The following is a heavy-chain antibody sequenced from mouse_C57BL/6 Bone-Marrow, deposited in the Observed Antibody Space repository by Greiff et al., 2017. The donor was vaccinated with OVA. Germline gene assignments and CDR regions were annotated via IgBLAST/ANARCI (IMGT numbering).Heavy chain of an antibody. Sequence: EVQVVESGGGLVQPGGSLSLSCAASGFTFTDYYMSWVRQPPGKALEWLGFIRNKANGYTTEYSASVKGRFTISRDNSQSILYLQMNALRAEDSATYYCARYAYDYFDYWGQGTTLTVSS. V-gene: IGHV7-3*01. CDR1: GFTFTDYY. CDR2: IRNKANGYTT. J-gene: IGHJ2*01. D-gene: IGHD2-3*01. CDR3: ARYAYDYFDY.